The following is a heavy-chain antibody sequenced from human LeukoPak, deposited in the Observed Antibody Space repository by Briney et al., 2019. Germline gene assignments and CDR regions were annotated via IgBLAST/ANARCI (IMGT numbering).Heavy chain of an antibody. V-gene: IGHV1-69*04. CDR1: GGTFSSYA. D-gene: IGHD6-19*01. J-gene: IGHJ2*01. CDR3: ARDLPSRRSSGWYPRYFDL. Sequence: GSSVKVSCKASGGTFSSYAISWVRQAPGQGLEWMGRIIPILGIANYAQKFQGRVTITADKSTSTAYMELSSLRSEDTAVYYCARDLPSRRSSGWYPRYFDLWGRGTLVTVSS. CDR2: IIPILGIA.